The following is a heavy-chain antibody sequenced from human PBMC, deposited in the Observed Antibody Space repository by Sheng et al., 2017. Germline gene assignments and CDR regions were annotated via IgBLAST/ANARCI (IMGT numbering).Heavy chain of an antibody. CDR1: GATLRSLS. J-gene: IGHJ3*02. Sequence: QLVESGGGLEQPGGSLRLSCAASGATLRSLSLNWVRQAPGKGLEWVSYSNPTSNIIYYAESVKGRFTISRDNAKNSLYLQMNNLRAEDTAMYYCTRAIDYVDAFDIWGQGTMVTVSS. CDR3: TRAIDYVDAFDI. D-gene: IGHD4-17*01. V-gene: IGHV3-48*01. CDR2: SNPTSNII.